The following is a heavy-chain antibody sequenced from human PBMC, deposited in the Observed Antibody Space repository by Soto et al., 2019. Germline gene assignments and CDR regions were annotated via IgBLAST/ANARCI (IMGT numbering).Heavy chain of an antibody. J-gene: IGHJ5*02. CDR2: ISSSSSYT. D-gene: IGHD3-3*01. CDR3: ARVLEAHYDFWSGYFSPYNWFDP. V-gene: IGHV3-11*06. CDR1: GFTFSDYY. Sequence: GGSLRLSCAASGFTFSDYYMSRIRQAPGKGLEWVSYISSSSSYTNYADSVKGRFTISRDNAKNSLYLQMNSLRAEDTAVYYCARVLEAHYDFWSGYFSPYNWFDPWGQGTLVTVSS.